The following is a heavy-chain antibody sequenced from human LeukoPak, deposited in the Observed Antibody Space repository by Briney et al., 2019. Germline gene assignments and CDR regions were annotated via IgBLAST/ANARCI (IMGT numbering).Heavy chain of an antibody. D-gene: IGHD6-19*01. Sequence: PSETLSLTCTVSGGSISSYYWSWIRQPPGKGLEWIGYIYYSGSTNYNPSLKSRVIISVDTSKNQFSLKLSSVTAADTAVYYCAGRIAVAGPFDYWGQGTLVTVSS. J-gene: IGHJ4*02. CDR1: GGSISSYY. V-gene: IGHV4-59*08. CDR3: AGRIAVAGPFDY. CDR2: IYYSGST.